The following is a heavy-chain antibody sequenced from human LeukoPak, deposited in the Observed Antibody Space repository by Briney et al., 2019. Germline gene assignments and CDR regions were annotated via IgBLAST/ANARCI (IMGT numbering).Heavy chain of an antibody. CDR1: GFTFSSYW. J-gene: IGHJ4*02. CDR2: INSDGNST. D-gene: IGHD4-17*01. CDR3: ARDRGTVTSRYFDY. V-gene: IGHV3-74*01. Sequence: GGSLRLSCAASGFTFSSYWMHWVRQAPGKGLVWVSRINSDGNSTNYADSVKGRFTISRDNAKNTLYLQINSLRAEDTAVYYCARDRGTVTSRYFDYWGQGTLVTVSS.